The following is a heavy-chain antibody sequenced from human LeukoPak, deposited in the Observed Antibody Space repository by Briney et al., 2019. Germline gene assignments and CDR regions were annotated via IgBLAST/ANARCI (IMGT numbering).Heavy chain of an antibody. D-gene: IGHD4-17*01. Sequence: PGGSLRLSCAAYGFTVSSNYMSWVRQAPGKGMEWVSVIYSGGSTYYADSVKGRFTISRDNSKNTLYLQMNSLRAEDTAVYYCARVITGDYASYYYYGMDVWGQGTTVTVSS. V-gene: IGHV3-66*01. J-gene: IGHJ6*02. CDR3: ARVITGDYASYYYYGMDV. CDR1: GFTVSSNY. CDR2: IYSGGST.